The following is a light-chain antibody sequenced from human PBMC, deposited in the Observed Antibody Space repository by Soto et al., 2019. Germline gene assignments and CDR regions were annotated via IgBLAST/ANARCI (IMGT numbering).Light chain of an antibody. CDR1: QSVSSN. Sequence: EIVTTQSPATLSVSPGERATLSCRASQSVSSNLAWYQQKPGQAPRLLIYGASTRATGIPARFSGSGSGTEFTLTISSLQSEDFAVYYCQQYNNWPPLTFGGGTKVESN. CDR2: GAS. CDR3: QQYNNWPPLT. J-gene: IGKJ4*01. V-gene: IGKV3-15*01.